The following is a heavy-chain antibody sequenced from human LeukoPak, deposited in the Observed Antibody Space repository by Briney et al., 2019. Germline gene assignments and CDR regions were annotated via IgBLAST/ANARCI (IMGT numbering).Heavy chain of an antibody. CDR3: ARHVVAVGFDY. CDR1: GFAFSSYT. Sequence: GGSLRLSCEASGFAFSSYTMNWVRQAPGKGLEWVSSITSSSSYIYYADSVKGRFTISRDNAKNSLYLQMNSLRAEDTAVYYCARHVVAVGFDYWGQGTLVTVSS. D-gene: IGHD3-22*01. J-gene: IGHJ4*02. CDR2: ITSSSSYI. V-gene: IGHV3-21*01.